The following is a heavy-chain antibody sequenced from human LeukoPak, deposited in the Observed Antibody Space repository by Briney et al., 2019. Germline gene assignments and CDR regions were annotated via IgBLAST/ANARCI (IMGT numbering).Heavy chain of an antibody. CDR1: GFTFSSYG. V-gene: IGHV3-30*18. J-gene: IGHJ6*02. D-gene: IGHD6-19*01. CDR2: ISYDGSNK. CDR3: AKEFGSSGWYAYYGMDV. Sequence: GRSLRLSCAASGFTFSSYGMHWVRQAPGKGLEWVAVISYDGSNKYYADSVKGRFTISRDNSKNTLYLQMNSLRAEDTAVYYCAKEFGSSGWYAYYGMDVWGQGTTVTVSS.